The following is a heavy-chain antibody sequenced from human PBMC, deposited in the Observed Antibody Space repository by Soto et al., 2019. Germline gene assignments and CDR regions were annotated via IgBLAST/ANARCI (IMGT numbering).Heavy chain of an antibody. Sequence: PGESRKIACKGSGYSSTRYWIGWVRQMAGKRLEWMGIIYPGDSDTRYSTSFQGEVTISADKSISTVYLQWSSLKASDTAMYYCARSPPNCSSTSCYRYFDYGRQGTLDTVSS. J-gene: IGHJ4*02. CDR3: ARSPPNCSSTSCYRYFDY. CDR1: GYSSTRYW. CDR2: IYPGDSDT. V-gene: IGHV5-51*01. D-gene: IGHD2-2*02.